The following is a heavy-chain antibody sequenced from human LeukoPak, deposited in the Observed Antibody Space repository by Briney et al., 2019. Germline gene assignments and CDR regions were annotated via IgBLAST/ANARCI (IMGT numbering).Heavy chain of an antibody. V-gene: IGHV1-69*13. CDR2: IIPIFGTA. Sequence: SVKVSCKASGGTFSSYAISWVRQAPGQGLEWMGGIIPIFGTANYAQKFQGRVTITADESTSTAYMELSSLRSEDTAVYYCAREWIEAAGFDPWGQGTLVTVSS. D-gene: IGHD6-13*01. CDR1: GGTFSSYA. J-gene: IGHJ5*02. CDR3: AREWIEAAGFDP.